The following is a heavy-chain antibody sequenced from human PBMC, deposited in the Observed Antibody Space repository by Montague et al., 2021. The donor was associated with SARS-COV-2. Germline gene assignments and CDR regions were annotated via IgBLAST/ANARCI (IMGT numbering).Heavy chain of an antibody. D-gene: IGHD3-22*01. CDR3: ARATLCITMIVVVITAIDYYFDY. J-gene: IGHJ4*02. V-gene: IGHV4-34*01. CDR1: GGSFSGYY. CDR2: IHHSGST. Sequence: SETLSLTCAVYGGSFSGYYWSWIRQPPGKGLEWIGEIHHSGSTNYNPSLKRRVPISVATSKNQFSLKLSSVTAADTAVYYCARATLCITMIVVVITAIDYYFDYWGQGNLVTVSS.